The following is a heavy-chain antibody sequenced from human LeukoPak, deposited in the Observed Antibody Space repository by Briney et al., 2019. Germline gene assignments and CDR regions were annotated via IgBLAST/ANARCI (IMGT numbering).Heavy chain of an antibody. V-gene: IGHV1-69*05. CDR3: ARAPHGSGHYTD. D-gene: IGHD3-3*01. CDR2: IIPIFGTA. CDR1: GGTFSGYA. J-gene: IGHJ4*02. Sequence: EASVKFSCKTSGGTFSGYAISWVRQAPGQGVEWMGEIIPIFGTANFAQKFQGRITITTDESTSTAYMELSSLRSEDTAVYYCARAPHGSGHYTDWGQGTLVTVSS.